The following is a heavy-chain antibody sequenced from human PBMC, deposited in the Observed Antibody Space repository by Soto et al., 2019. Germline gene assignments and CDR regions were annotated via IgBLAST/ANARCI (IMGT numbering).Heavy chain of an antibody. V-gene: IGHV4-34*01. D-gene: IGHD3-3*01. CDR2: INHSGST. CDR3: ARGPETDFWSGYYPLGMDV. Sequence: QVQLQQWGAGLLKPSETLSLTCAVYGGSFSGYYWSWIRQPPGKGLEWIGEINHSGSTNYNPSLKSRVTISVDTSKNQFSLKRSSVTAADTAVYYCARGPETDFWSGYYPLGMDVWGQGTTVTVSS. J-gene: IGHJ6*02. CDR1: GGSFSGYY.